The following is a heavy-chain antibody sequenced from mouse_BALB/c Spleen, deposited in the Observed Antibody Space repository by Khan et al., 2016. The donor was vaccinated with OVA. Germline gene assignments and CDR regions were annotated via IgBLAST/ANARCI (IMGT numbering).Heavy chain of an antibody. V-gene: IGHV1-4*01. Sequence: QVQLKQSGAELARPGASVKMSCKASGYTFTSYTMHWVKQRPGQGLEWIGYINPSSGYTNYNQKFKDKATLTADNSSSTAYMQLSSLTSEDSAVYYCAREGAYYRSDGWFAYWGQGTLVTVSA. CDR3: AREGAYYRSDGWFAY. CDR2: INPSSGYT. J-gene: IGHJ3*01. CDR1: GYTFTSYT. D-gene: IGHD2-14*01.